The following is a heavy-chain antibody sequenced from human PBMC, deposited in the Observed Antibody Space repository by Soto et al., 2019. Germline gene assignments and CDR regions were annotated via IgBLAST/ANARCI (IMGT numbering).Heavy chain of an antibody. D-gene: IGHD1-26*01. CDR1: GGSISSGGYY. Sequence: SETLSLTCTVSGGSISSGGYYWSWIRQHPGKGLEWIGYIYYSGSTYYNPSLKSRVTISVDTSKNQFSLKLSSVTAADTAVYYCARDSRIVGASKLDYSGQVTLVTFSS. J-gene: IGHJ4*02. CDR3: ARDSRIVGASKLDY. CDR2: IYYSGST. V-gene: IGHV4-31*03.